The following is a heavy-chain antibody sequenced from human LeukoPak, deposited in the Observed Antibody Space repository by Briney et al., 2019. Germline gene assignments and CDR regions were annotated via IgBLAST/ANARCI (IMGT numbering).Heavy chain of an antibody. J-gene: IGHJ4*02. CDR3: ARGVQDYYDSSGYLDY. CDR1: GFTFSSYS. CDR2: FSTSSSYI. D-gene: IGHD3-22*01. V-gene: IGHV3-21*01. Sequence: GGSLRLSCAASGFTFSSYSMNWVRQAPGKGLEWVSSFSTSSSYIYYADSVKGRFTTSRDNAKNSLYLQMNSLRVEDTAVYFCARGVQDYYDSSGYLDYWGQGTLVTVSS.